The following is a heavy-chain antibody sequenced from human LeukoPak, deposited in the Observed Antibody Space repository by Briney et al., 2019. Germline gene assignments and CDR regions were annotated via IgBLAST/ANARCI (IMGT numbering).Heavy chain of an antibody. Sequence: SETLSLTCTVSGGSISSYYWSWIRQPPGKGLEWIGYIYYSGSTDYNPSLKSRGTISVDTSKNQFSLKLSSVTAADTAVYYCARERISSSSGDYYFDYWGQGTLVTVSS. CDR3: ARERISSSSGDYYFDY. CDR2: IYYSGST. CDR1: GGSISSYY. D-gene: IGHD6-6*01. V-gene: IGHV4-59*01. J-gene: IGHJ4*02.